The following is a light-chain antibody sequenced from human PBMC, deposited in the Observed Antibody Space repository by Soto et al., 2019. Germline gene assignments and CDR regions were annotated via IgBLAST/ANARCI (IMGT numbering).Light chain of an antibody. CDR3: QQYNNWPSWT. V-gene: IGKV3-15*01. CDR1: QSISFN. J-gene: IGKJ1*01. CDR2: IAS. Sequence: EIVMTQSPAALSVSPGERVTLSCRASQSISFNLAWYQQKPGQAPRLLIYIASTRAAGIPARFSGSGSGTEFTLTIRSLQSEDSAIYYCQQYNNWPSWTFGQGTKGDIK.